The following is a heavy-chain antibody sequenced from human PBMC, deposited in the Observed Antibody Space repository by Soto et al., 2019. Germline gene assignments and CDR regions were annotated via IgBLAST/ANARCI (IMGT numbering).Heavy chain of an antibody. Sequence: GESLKISCKGSGYSSTSYWIGWVRQMPGKGLEWMGIIYPGDSDTRYSPSFQGQVTISADKSISTAYLQWSSLKASDTAMYYCARESSSSGWPHGYDIFHYRGQGTLVTGSS. CDR2: IYPGDSDT. V-gene: IGHV5-51*01. CDR3: ARESSSSGWPHGYDIFHY. J-gene: IGHJ4*02. CDR1: GYSSTSYW. D-gene: IGHD6-19*01.